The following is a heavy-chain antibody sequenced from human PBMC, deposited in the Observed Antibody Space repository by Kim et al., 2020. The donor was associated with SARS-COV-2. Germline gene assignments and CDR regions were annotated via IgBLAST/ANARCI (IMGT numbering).Heavy chain of an antibody. CDR1: GYTFTSYG. CDR2: ISAYNGNT. J-gene: IGHJ6*02. Sequence: ASVKVSCKASGYTFTSYGISWVRQAPGQGLEWMGWISAYNGNTNYAQKLQGRVTMTTDTSTSTAYMELRSLRSDDTAVYYCARGRFGSGSYPDYGMDVWGQGTTVTVSS. D-gene: IGHD3-10*01. CDR3: ARGRFGSGSYPDYGMDV. V-gene: IGHV1-18*01.